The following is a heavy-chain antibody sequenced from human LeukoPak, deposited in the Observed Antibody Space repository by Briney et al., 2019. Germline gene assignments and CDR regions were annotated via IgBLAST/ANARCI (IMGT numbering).Heavy chain of an antibody. CDR2: VYYSGST. J-gene: IGHJ4*02. CDR1: SHFTTAYY. V-gene: IGHV4-59*07. CDR3: ASNTGTVFDY. Sequence: SHSLSPTRTVASHFTTAYYRSCIPQPPREGLEWIGYVYYSGSTEYNPSLRSRVTISLEMSKHQFSLNLTSVTAADTAVYYCASNTGTVFDYWGQGALVTVSS. D-gene: IGHD7-27*01.